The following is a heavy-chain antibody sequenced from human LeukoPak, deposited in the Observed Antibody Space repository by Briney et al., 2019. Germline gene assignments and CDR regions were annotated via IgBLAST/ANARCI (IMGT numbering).Heavy chain of an antibody. D-gene: IGHD6-13*01. Sequence: GGSLRLSCAASGFTFSSYWMSWVRQAPGKGLEWVANIKQDRSEKYYVDSVKGRFTISRDNAKNSLYLQMNSLRAEDTAVYYCAREAGYSSSWYRDYFDYWGQGTLVTVSS. CDR1: GFTFSSYW. CDR2: IKQDRSEK. J-gene: IGHJ4*02. CDR3: AREAGYSSSWYRDYFDY. V-gene: IGHV3-7*01.